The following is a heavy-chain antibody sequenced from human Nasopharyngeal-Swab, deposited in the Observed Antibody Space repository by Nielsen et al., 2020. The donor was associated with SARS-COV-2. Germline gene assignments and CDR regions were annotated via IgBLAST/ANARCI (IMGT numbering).Heavy chain of an antibody. Sequence: SETLSLTCNVSGGSVSSGPYYWSWIRQSPGKGLEWIGYIYYSGSTTYNPSLKSRVTMSLDTSKNRFSLKVSPVTAADTAVYYCARGFPQQLDVWGIGTTVSVSA. CDR3: ARGFPQQLDV. D-gene: IGHD6-13*01. CDR2: IYYSGST. CDR1: GGSVSSGPYY. J-gene: IGHJ6*04. V-gene: IGHV4-61*01.